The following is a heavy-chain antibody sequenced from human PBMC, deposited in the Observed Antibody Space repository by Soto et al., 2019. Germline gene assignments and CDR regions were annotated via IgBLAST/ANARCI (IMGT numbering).Heavy chain of an antibody. CDR3: AKVQWLSLDY. CDR1: GFTFSSYA. J-gene: IGHJ4*02. CDR2: ISGSGGST. V-gene: IGHV3-23*01. D-gene: IGHD3-22*01. Sequence: GGSLSLSCAASGFTFSSYAMSWVRQAPGKGLEWVSAISGSGGSTYYADSVKGRFTISRDNSKNTLYLQMNSLRAEDTADYYCAKVQWLSLDYWGQGTRVTVSS.